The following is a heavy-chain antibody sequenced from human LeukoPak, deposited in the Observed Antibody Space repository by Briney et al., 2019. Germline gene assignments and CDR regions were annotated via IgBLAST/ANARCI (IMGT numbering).Heavy chain of an antibody. CDR1: GFTVSSNY. V-gene: IGHV3-53*01. CDR3: VRVRISEDGFDF. CDR2: IYSGGST. D-gene: IGHD2-21*01. Sequence: PVGTLRLSRAPSGFTVSSNYMNWVREAPGKGLEWVSIIYSGGSTYYADSVKGRFTISGDKSKNMLYLQMSSLRAEDTAVYYCVRVRISEDGFDFWGQGTLVTVSS. J-gene: IGHJ4*02.